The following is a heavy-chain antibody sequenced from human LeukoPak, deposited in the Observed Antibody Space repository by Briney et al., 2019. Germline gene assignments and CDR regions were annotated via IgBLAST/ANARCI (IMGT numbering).Heavy chain of an antibody. V-gene: IGHV3-23*01. J-gene: IGHJ4*02. CDR2: ISGSGGST. CDR3: AKSPLRWFGELLPSGHFDY. D-gene: IGHD3-10*01. Sequence: PGGSVRHSCAASGFTFSSYAMSWVRQAPGKGLEWVSAISGSGGSTYYADSVKGRFTISRDNSKNTLYLQMNSLRAEDTAVYYCAKSPLRWFGELLPSGHFDYWGQGTLVTVSS. CDR1: GFTFSSYA.